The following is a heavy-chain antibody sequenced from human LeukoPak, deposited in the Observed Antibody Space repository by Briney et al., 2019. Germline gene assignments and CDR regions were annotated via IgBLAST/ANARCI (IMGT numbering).Heavy chain of an antibody. CDR3: AKDMGDSGSNQLFSAFDI. CDR1: GYTFTSYY. D-gene: IGHD1-26*01. J-gene: IGHJ3*02. V-gene: IGHV1-46*01. CDR2: INPSGGST. Sequence: ASVKVSCKASGYTFTSYYMHWVRQAPGQGLEWMGIINPSGGSTSYAQKFQGRVTMTRDTSTSTVYMELSSLRSEDTAVYYCAKDMGDSGSNQLFSAFDIWGQGTMVTVSS.